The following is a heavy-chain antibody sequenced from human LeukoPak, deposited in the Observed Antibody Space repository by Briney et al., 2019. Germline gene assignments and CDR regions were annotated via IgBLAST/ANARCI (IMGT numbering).Heavy chain of an antibody. V-gene: IGHV1-24*01. D-gene: IGHD3-22*01. Sequence: ASVKVSCKVSGYTLTELSMHWVRQAPGKGLEWTGGFDPEDGETIYAQKFQGRVTMTVDTSTDTAYMELSSLRSEDTAVYYCATGGIMIVVVTYFDYWGQGTLVTVSS. CDR3: ATGGIMIVVVTYFDY. J-gene: IGHJ4*02. CDR1: GYTLTELS. CDR2: FDPEDGET.